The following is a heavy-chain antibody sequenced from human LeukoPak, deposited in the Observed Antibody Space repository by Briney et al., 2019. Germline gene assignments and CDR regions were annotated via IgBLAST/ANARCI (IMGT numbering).Heavy chain of an antibody. J-gene: IGHJ3*02. Sequence: GRSLRLSCAASGFTFDDYAMHWVRQAPGKGLEWVSGISWNSGSIGYADSVKGRFTISRDNAKNSLYLQMNSLRAEDMALYYCAKEGDFAAFDIWGQGTMVTVSS. CDR3: AKEGDFAAFDI. D-gene: IGHD2-21*01. CDR2: ISWNSGSI. CDR1: GFTFDDYA. V-gene: IGHV3-9*03.